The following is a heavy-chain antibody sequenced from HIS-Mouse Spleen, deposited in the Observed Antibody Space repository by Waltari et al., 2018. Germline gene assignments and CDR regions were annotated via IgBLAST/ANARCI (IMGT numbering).Heavy chain of an antibody. CDR1: GCSISSMSYY. D-gene: IGHD6-13*01. V-gene: IGHV4-39*07. CDR3: AREIPYSSSWYDWYFDL. CDR2: IYYSGST. Sequence: QLQLQESGPGLVKPSETLSLTCTVSGCSISSMSYYWGWLRQPRWKGLEWIGSIYYSGSTYYNPSLKSRVTISVDTSKNQFSLKLSSVTAADTAVYYCAREIPYSSSWYDWYFDLWGRGTLVTVSS. J-gene: IGHJ2*01.